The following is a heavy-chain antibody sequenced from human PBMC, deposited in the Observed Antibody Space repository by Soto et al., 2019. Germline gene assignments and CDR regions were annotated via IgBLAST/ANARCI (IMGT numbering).Heavy chain of an antibody. Sequence: EVQLVESGGGLVQPGGSLRLSCAAPGFPFTGGGSPGAGQDQGKGLVWSSRINGDGVGTGYADFVKGRFIISRDDAKNTLFLQMNGLRAEDTAVYYCARGIFGSGTANDYWGQGTLVTVSS. CDR2: INGDGVGT. D-gene: IGHD3-10*01. J-gene: IGHJ4*02. CDR3: ARGIFGSGTANDY. V-gene: IGHV3-74*01. CDR1: GFPFTGGG.